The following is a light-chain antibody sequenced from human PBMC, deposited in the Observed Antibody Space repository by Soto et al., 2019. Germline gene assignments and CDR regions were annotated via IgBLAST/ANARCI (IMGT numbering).Light chain of an antibody. V-gene: IGKV3-20*01. CDR3: QQYDTSPRT. CDR1: QSVSSNY. CDR2: GAS. Sequence: EVMLTQSPGTLSLSPGERATLSCRASQSVSSNYLAWYQQKSGQAPRLLIYGASNRATGIPDRFSGSGAGTDFTLTNSRLEPEDFAVYYCQQYDTSPRTFGQGTKVEFK. J-gene: IGKJ1*01.